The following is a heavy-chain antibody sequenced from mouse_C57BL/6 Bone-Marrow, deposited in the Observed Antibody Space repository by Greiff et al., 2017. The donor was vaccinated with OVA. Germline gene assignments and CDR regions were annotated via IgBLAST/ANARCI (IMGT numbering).Heavy chain of an antibody. CDR3: ARGYGSSYGYFDV. V-gene: IGHV5-6*01. Sequence: EVKLVESGGDLVKPGGSLKLSCAASGFTFSSYGMSWVRQTPDKRLEWVATISSGGSYTYYPDSVKGRFTISRDNAKNTLYLQMSSLKSEDTAMYDCARGYGSSYGYFDVWGTGTTVTVAS. CDR2: ISSGGSYT. CDR1: GFTFSSYG. J-gene: IGHJ1*03. D-gene: IGHD1-1*01.